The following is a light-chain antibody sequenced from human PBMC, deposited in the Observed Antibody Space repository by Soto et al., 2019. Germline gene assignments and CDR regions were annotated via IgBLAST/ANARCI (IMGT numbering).Light chain of an antibody. CDR2: EVS. CDR1: SSDVGGYNY. Sequence: QSALTQPASVSGSPGQSITISCTGTSSDVGGYNYVSWYQQHPGKAPKLMIYEVSNRPSGVSNRFSGSMSGNTASLTISGLQAEDEADYYCSSYTSSSTPVFGGGTQLTVL. CDR3: SSYTSSSTPV. J-gene: IGLJ2*01. V-gene: IGLV2-14*01.